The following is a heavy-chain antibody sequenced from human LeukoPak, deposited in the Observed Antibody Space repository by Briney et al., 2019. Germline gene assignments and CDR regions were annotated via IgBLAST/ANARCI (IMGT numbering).Heavy chain of an antibody. CDR3: AKFNGGNSDGWFDP. Sequence: GGSLRLSCAASGFTFSSYGMHWVRQAPGKGREWVAFIRYDGSNKYYADSVKGRFTISRDNSKNTLYLQMNRLRAEDTAVYYCAKFNGGNSDGWFDPWGQGTLVTVSS. CDR1: GFTFSSYG. V-gene: IGHV3-30*02. J-gene: IGHJ5*02. D-gene: IGHD4-23*01. CDR2: IRYDGSNK.